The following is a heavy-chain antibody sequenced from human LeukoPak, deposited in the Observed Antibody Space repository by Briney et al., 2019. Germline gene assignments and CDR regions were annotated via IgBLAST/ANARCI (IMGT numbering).Heavy chain of an antibody. V-gene: IGHV3-23*01. Sequence: GGSLRLSCAASGLTFSSYGMSWVRQAPGKGLEWVSAISGSGGSTCYADSVKGRFTISRDNSKNTLYLQMNSLRAEDTAVYYCAKGGYSSSWYAPEVEDYWGQGTLVTVSS. CDR3: AKGGYSSSWYAPEVEDY. D-gene: IGHD6-13*01. CDR2: ISGSGGST. J-gene: IGHJ4*02. CDR1: GLTFSSYG.